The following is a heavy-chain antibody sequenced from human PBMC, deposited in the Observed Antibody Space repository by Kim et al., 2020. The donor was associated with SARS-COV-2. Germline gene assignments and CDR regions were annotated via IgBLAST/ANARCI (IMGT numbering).Heavy chain of an antibody. V-gene: IGHV3-74*01. Sequence: GRFTISRDNAKNTLYLQMNSLRAEDTAVYYCARAGHYYYDSSGYFHDAFDIWGQGTMVTISS. CDR3: ARAGHYYYDSSGYFHDAFDI. D-gene: IGHD3-22*01. J-gene: IGHJ3*02.